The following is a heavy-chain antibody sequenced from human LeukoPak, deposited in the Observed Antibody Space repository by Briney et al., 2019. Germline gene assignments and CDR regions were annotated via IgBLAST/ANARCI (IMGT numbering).Heavy chain of an antibody. D-gene: IGHD3-3*01. Sequence: KSSETLFLTCSVSGYSISSGYYWGWIRPPPGMGLEGIGSNYHSGSTYYKPSLQSRVTISVDTSKSQFSLKLTSVTAADTAVYYCARASILGVVRTFFNWFDPWGQGTLVTVSS. V-gene: IGHV4-38-2*02. J-gene: IGHJ5*02. CDR2: NYHSGST. CDR1: GYSISSGYY. CDR3: ARASILGVVRTFFNWFDP.